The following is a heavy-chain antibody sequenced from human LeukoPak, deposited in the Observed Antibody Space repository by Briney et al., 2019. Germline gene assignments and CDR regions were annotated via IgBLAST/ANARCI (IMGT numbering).Heavy chain of an antibody. CDR2: ISSSSSYI. V-gene: IGHV3-21*01. CDR1: GFTFSSYA. CDR3: AREVTIYGSDY. J-gene: IGHJ4*02. D-gene: IGHD3-10*01. Sequence: GGSLRLSCAASGFTFSSYAMHWVRQAPGKGLEWVSSISSSSSYIYYADSVKGRFTISRDNAKNSLYLQMNSLRAEDTAVYYCAREVTIYGSDYWGQGTLVTVSS.